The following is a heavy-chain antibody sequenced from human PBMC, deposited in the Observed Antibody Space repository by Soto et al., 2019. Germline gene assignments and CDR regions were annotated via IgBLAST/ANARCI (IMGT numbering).Heavy chain of an antibody. D-gene: IGHD6-13*01. J-gene: IGHJ4*02. V-gene: IGHV3-23*01. Sequence: EVQLLESGGGLVQPGGSLRLSCAASGFTFTSYAMSWVRQAPGKGLEWVSAISGSGGRTYYADSVKGRFTISRDNSKNTMFLQMISLRAEHTAVYYCAKAAAIAAAGWAYCDYWGQGTLVTVSS. CDR1: GFTFTSYA. CDR3: AKAAAIAAAGWAYCDY. CDR2: ISGSGGRT.